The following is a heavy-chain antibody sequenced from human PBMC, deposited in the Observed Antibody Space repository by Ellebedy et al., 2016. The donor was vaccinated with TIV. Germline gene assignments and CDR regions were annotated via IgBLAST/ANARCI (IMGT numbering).Heavy chain of an antibody. CDR3: ARTLVEMATITLHVFDY. Sequence: ASVKVSXXASGYTFTSYGISWVRQAPGQGLEWMGWISAYNGNTNYAQKLQGRVTMTTDTSTSTAYMELRSLRSDDTAVYYCARTLVEMATITLHVFDYWGQGTLVTVSS. D-gene: IGHD5-24*01. V-gene: IGHV1-18*01. J-gene: IGHJ4*02. CDR1: GYTFTSYG. CDR2: ISAYNGNT.